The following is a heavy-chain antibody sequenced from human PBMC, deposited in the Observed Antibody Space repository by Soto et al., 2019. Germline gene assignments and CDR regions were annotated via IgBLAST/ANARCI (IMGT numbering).Heavy chain of an antibody. CDR2: IIPIFGTA. J-gene: IGHJ4*02. CDR3: ARTVREQWLADY. V-gene: IGHV1-69*13. D-gene: IGHD6-19*01. Sequence: SVKVSCKASGGTFSSYAISWVRQAPGQGLEWMGGIIPIFGTANYAQKFQGRVTITADESTSTAYMELSSLRSEDTAMYYCARTVREQWLADYWGRGTLVTVSS. CDR1: GGTFSSYA.